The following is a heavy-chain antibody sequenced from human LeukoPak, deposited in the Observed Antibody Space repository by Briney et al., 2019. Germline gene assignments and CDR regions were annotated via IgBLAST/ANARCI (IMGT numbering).Heavy chain of an antibody. CDR2: IYYSGST. V-gene: IGHV4-59*01. CDR1: GGSISSYY. D-gene: IGHD3-22*01. CDR3: ARDAVEYYYDSSGYSEGAFDI. J-gene: IGHJ3*02. Sequence: SETLSLTCTVSGGSISSYYWSWIRQPPGKGLEWIGYIYYSGSTNYNPSLKSRVTISVDTSKNQFSLKLSSVTAADTAVYYCARDAVEYYYDSSGYSEGAFDIWGQGTTVTASS.